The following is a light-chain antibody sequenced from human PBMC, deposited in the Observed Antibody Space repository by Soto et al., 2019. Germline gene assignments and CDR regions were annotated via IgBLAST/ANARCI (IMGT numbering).Light chain of an antibody. V-gene: IGKV1-39*01. CDR2: EAS. J-gene: IGKJ1*01. CDR3: QQTYTNPQT. Sequence: DIQMTQSPSSLSASVGDRVTITCRASQTSATYINWYQQKSGSAPRLLIYEASGLQSGVPSRFSGSGSGTHFVLTISNFQPEDAATYFCQQTYTNPQTFGQGTKG. CDR1: QTSATY.